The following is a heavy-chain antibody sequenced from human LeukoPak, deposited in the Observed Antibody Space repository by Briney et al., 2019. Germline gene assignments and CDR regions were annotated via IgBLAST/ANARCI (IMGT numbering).Heavy chain of an antibody. CDR3: AALRFLEWLSAYYYGMDV. CDR2: ISYDGSNK. Sequence: GGSLRLSCAASGFTFSSYGMHWVRQAPGKGLEWVAVISYDGSNKYYADSVKGRFTISRDNSKNTLYLQMNSLRAEDTAVYYCAALRFLEWLSAYYYGMDVRGQGTTVTVSS. V-gene: IGHV3-30*03. CDR1: GFTFSSYG. D-gene: IGHD3-3*01. J-gene: IGHJ6*02.